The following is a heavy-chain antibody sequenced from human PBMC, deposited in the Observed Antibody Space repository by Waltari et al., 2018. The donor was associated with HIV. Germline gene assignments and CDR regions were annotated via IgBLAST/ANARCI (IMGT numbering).Heavy chain of an antibody. CDR2: IYYSGST. Sequence: QLQLQESGPGLVKPSETLSLTCTVSGGSISSSSYYWGWIRQPPGKGLEWIGSIYYSGSTNNNPSRKSRVTISVDTSKNQFSLKLSSVTAADTAVYYCARVQTGVDTAMVNRYFDLWGRGTLVTVSS. CDR1: GGSISSSSYY. V-gene: IGHV4-39*01. J-gene: IGHJ2*01. CDR3: ARVQTGVDTAMVNRYFDL. D-gene: IGHD5-18*01.